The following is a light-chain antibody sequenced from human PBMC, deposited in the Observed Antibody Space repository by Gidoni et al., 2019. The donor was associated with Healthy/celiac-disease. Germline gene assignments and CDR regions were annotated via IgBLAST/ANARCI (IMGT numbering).Light chain of an antibody. V-gene: IGKV1-39*01. Sequence: DIQMTQSPSSLSASVRDRVNITCRASQSISSYLNWYQQKPGKAPKLLIYAASSLQSGVPSRFSGSGSGTDFTLTISSLQPEDFATYYCQQSYSTPITFGQGTRLEIK. CDR1: QSISSY. CDR3: QQSYSTPIT. CDR2: AAS. J-gene: IGKJ5*01.